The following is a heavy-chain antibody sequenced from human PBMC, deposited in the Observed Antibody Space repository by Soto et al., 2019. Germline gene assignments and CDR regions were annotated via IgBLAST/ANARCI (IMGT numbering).Heavy chain of an antibody. D-gene: IGHD3-3*01. CDR3: AKEVKGLRFLEWSHYYYYGMDV. CDR1: GFTISSYG. J-gene: IGHJ6*02. Sequence: PGGSLRLSWAASGFTISSYGMHWVRQAPGKGLEWVAVISYDGSNKYYADSVKGRFTISRDNSKNTLYLQMNSLRAEDTAVYYCAKEVKGLRFLEWSHYYYYGMDVWGQGTTVTVSS. CDR2: ISYDGSNK. V-gene: IGHV3-30*18.